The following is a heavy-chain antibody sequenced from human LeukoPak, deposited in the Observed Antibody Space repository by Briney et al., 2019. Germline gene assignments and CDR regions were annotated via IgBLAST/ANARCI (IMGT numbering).Heavy chain of an antibody. CDR2: IIPILGIA. Sequence: EASVKVSCKASGGTFSSYAISWVRQAPGQGLEWMGRIIPILGIANYAQKFQGRVTITADKSTSTAYMELSSLRSEDTAVYYCAREVTYGDYVDPLYFDYWGQGTLVTVPS. CDR3: AREVTYGDYVDPLYFDY. V-gene: IGHV1-69*04. D-gene: IGHD4-17*01. CDR1: GGTFSSYA. J-gene: IGHJ4*02.